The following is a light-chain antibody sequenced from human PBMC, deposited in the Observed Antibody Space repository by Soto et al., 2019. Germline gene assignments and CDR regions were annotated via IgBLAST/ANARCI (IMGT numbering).Light chain of an antibody. J-gene: IGKJ1*01. CDR3: QQYNNWPRT. CDR1: QSVSSN. CDR2: GAS. V-gene: IGKV3-15*01. Sequence: EIMMTQSPATLSVSPGERTTLSCRASQSVSSNLAWYQQKPGQAPRLLIYGASTRATGIPARFSGSGSGTEFTRTISSLQSEDFAVYYCQQYNNWPRTFGQGTKVDIK.